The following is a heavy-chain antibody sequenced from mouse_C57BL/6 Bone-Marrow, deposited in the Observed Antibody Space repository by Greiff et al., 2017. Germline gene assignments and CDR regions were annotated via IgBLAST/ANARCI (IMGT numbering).Heavy chain of an antibody. D-gene: IGHD4-1*01. CDR1: GYTFTSYG. CDR2: IYPRNGNT. Sequence: VQLQQSGAELARPGASVKLSCKASGYTFTSYGISWVKQRTGQGLEWIGEIYPRNGNTYYNEKFKGKATLTADKSSSTAYMELSSLTSEDSAVYFGSRSLTEYAYWGHGTLVTVAA. J-gene: IGHJ3*01. V-gene: IGHV1-81*01. CDR3: SRSLTEYAY.